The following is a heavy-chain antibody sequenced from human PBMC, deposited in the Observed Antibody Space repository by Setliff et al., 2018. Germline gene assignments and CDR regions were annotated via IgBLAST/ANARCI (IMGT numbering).Heavy chain of an antibody. CDR1: GDSLNSGPYY. V-gene: IGHV4-61*09. CDR2: IYTSGTT. CDR3: ARGRLLYVGDSHYFDT. D-gene: IGHD4-17*01. J-gene: IGHJ4*02. Sequence: SETLSLTCTVSGDSLNSGPYYWTWVRQPAGKGLEWIGHIYTSGTTNYSPSLKSRVTISADMSKNQFSLHLTSVTATDTAVYYCARGRLLYVGDSHYFDTWGQGTLGTV.